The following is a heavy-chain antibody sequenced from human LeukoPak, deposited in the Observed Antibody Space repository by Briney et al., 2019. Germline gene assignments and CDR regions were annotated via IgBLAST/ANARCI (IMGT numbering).Heavy chain of an antibody. CDR2: ISSDASIT. CDR1: GFTFSTYW. D-gene: IGHD2-15*01. J-gene: IGHJ4*02. Sequence: GGSLRLSCAASGFTFSTYWMHWVRQDPGKGLVWVSRISSDASITSYADPVKGRFTISRDNAKNTLYLQMNSLRAEDTALYYCATSARTYLGSSLDYWGQGTPVTVSS. CDR3: ATSARTYLGSSLDY. V-gene: IGHV3-74*01.